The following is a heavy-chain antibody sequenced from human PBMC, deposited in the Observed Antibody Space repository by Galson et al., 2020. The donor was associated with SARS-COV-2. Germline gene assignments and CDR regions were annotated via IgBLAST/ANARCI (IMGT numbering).Heavy chain of an antibody. D-gene: IGHD3-10*01. CDR3: VSQSYSYGSEF. Sequence: ETSETLSLTCTVSGGSINDYYWSWIRQPPGKGLEWIGYVYHTGTTNYNPSLKLRLTITLDTSKKQFSLKLNSVTAAETAVYYCVSQSYSYGSEFWGQGTLVTVSS. CDR1: GGSINDYY. CDR2: VYHTGTT. V-gene: IGHV4-59*01. J-gene: IGHJ4*02.